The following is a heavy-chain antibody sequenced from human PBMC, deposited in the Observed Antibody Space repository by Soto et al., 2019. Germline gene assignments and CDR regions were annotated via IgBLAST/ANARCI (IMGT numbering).Heavy chain of an antibody. V-gene: IGHV3-23*01. D-gene: IGHD2-2*01. CDR1: RFTFGGYA. Sequence: GGSLSLSCAASRFTFGGYAMSWVLKAPGLGLEWVSAISGSGGSTYYAGSVKGRFTISRDNSKNTLYLQMNSLRAEDTALYYCTKVIYFSTTSSCGMDVWGQGTTVTVAS. CDR2: ISGSGGST. J-gene: IGHJ6*02. CDR3: TKVIYFSTTSSCGMDV.